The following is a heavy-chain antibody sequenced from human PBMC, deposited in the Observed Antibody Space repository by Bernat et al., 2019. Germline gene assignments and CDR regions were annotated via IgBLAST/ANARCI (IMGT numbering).Heavy chain of an antibody. V-gene: IGHV3-30*18. Sequence: QVQLVESGGGVVQPGRSLRLSCAASGFTFSSYGMHWVRQAPGKGLEWVAVISYDGSNKYYADPVKGRFTISRDNSKNTLYLQMNSLRAEDTAVYYCAKSTMYYFDYWGQGTLVTVSS. J-gene: IGHJ4*02. D-gene: IGHD5-24*01. CDR2: ISYDGSNK. CDR3: AKSTMYYFDY. CDR1: GFTFSSYG.